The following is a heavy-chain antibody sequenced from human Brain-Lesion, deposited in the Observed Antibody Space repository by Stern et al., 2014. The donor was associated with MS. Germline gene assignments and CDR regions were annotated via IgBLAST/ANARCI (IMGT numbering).Heavy chain of an antibody. CDR3: ARELPDLNAFDI. D-gene: IGHD1-14*01. CDR2: IYHSGGT. Sequence: QVQLVESGPGLVKPSGTLSLTCAVSGGSISSSNWGSWVRQSPGKGLEWIGEIYHSGGTKYSPSFESRVIISVDKSKNQFSLKLSYVTAADTAVYYCARELPDLNAFDIWGQGTMVTVS. V-gene: IGHV4-4*02. J-gene: IGHJ3*02. CDR1: GGSISSSNW.